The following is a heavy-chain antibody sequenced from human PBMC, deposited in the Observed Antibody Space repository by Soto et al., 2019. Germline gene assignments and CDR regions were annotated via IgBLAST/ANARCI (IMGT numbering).Heavy chain of an antibody. J-gene: IGHJ4*02. CDR1: GGSISSYY. CDR2: IYHSGST. D-gene: IGHD6-13*01. CDR3: ARAAMGGSSWPFDY. V-gene: IGHV4-59*12. Sequence: PSETLSLTCTVSGGSISSYYWSWIRQPPGKGLEWIGYIYHSGSTNYNPSLKSRVTISVDKSKNQFSLKLSSVTAADTAVYYCARAAMGGSSWPFDYWGQGTLVPVSS.